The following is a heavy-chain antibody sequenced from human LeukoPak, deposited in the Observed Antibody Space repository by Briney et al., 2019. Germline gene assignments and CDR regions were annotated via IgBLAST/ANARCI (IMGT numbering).Heavy chain of an antibody. J-gene: IGHJ2*01. V-gene: IGHV6-1*01. Sequence: SQTLSLTCAISGDSVSSNSAAWNWIRQSPSRGLEWLGRTYYRSKWYNDYAVSVKSRITIHPHTSKNQFSLQLNSVTPEDTAVYFCARDSDTAMVTNWYFDLWGRGTLVTVSS. D-gene: IGHD5-18*01. CDR2: TYYRSKWYN. CDR1: GDSVSSNSAA. CDR3: ARDSDTAMVTNWYFDL.